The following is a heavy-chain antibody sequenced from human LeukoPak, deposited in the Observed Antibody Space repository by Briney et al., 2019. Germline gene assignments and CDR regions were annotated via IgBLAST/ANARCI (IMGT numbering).Heavy chain of an antibody. CDR1: GFIVSGNY. Sequence: GGSLRLSCAASGFIVSGNYISWIRQAPGRGLEWVSLITGDGTTFYADPVKGGFTISRDNSKTTVYLQMNSLRAEDTAVYYCARDVPPYSTSPWGLDVWGLGTTVTVSS. D-gene: IGHD2-2*01. J-gene: IGHJ6*02. V-gene: IGHV3-66*01. CDR2: ITGDGTT. CDR3: ARDVPPYSTSPWGLDV.